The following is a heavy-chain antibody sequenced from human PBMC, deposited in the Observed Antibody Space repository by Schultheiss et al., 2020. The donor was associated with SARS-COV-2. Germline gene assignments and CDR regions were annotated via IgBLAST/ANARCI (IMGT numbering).Heavy chain of an antibody. D-gene: IGHD2-2*02. CDR3: ARDRGYCSSTSCYKDQRYYYGMDV. CDR1: GFTFSSYG. Sequence: GGSLRLSCAASGFTFSSYGMHWVRQAQGKGLEWVAVIWYDGSNKYYADSVKGRFTISRDNSKNTMYLQMNSLRAEDTAVYYCARDRGYCSSTSCYKDQRYYYGMDVWGQGTTVTVSS. CDR2: IWYDGSNK. J-gene: IGHJ6*02. V-gene: IGHV3-33*01.